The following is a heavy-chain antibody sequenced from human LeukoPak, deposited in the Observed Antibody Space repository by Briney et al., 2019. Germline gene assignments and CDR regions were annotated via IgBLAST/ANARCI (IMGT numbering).Heavy chain of an antibody. CDR1: GFTFSSHW. Sequence: GGSLRLSCVVSGFTFSSHWMHWVRQAPGKGLVWVSRMNTDGSITTYADSVKGRFTISRDNAKNTLYLQMNSLRAEDTAVYYCARGVGTTNPPEDYWGQGTLVTVSS. V-gene: IGHV3-74*01. J-gene: IGHJ4*02. CDR3: ARGVGTTNPPEDY. D-gene: IGHD1-26*01. CDR2: MNTDGSIT.